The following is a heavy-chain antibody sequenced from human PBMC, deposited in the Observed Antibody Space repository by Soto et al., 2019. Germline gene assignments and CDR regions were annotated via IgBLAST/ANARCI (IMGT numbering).Heavy chain of an antibody. CDR1: GFTFSSYA. Sequence: SCAASGFTFSSYAMSWVRQAPGKGLEWVSAISGSGGSTYYADSVKGRFTASRDNSKNTLYLQMNSLRAEDTAVYYCAKDIAVAGPADYFDYWGQGTLVTVSS. CDR3: AKDIAVAGPADYFDY. CDR2: ISGSGGST. D-gene: IGHD6-19*01. J-gene: IGHJ4*02. V-gene: IGHV3-23*01.